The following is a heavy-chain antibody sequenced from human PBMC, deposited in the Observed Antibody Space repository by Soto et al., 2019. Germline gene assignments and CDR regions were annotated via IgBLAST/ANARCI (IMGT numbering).Heavy chain of an antibody. CDR2: IIPIFGTA. CDR1: GGTFSSYA. D-gene: IGHD3-16*01. CDR3: ARDWQGDGDYLFYFDY. V-gene: IGHV1-69*13. J-gene: IGHJ4*02. Sequence: SVKVSCKASGGTFSSYAISWVRQAPGQGLEWMGGIIPIFGTANYAQKFQGRVTITADESTSTAYMELSSLRSEDTAVYYCARDWQGDGDYLFYFDYWGQGTLVTVSS.